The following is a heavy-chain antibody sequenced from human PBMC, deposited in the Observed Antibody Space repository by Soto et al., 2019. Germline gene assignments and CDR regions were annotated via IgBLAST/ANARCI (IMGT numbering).Heavy chain of an antibody. CDR2: VNHSGSA. CDR3: AREVVAGTNWFGP. CDR1: GGSFTDSY. J-gene: IGHJ5*02. D-gene: IGHD2-15*01. V-gene: IGHV4-34*01. Sequence: SETLSLTCAVNGGSFTDSYWSWIRQPPGKGLEWIGEVNHSGSANYNPSLKSRVTISVDTSKNQFSLKLASVTAADTAVYFCAREVVAGTNWFGPWGRGTLVTVSS.